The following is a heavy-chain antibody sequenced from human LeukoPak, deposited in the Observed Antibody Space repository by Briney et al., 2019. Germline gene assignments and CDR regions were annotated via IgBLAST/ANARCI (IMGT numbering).Heavy chain of an antibody. J-gene: IGHJ4*02. CDR2: IRYDGGNK. CDR1: GFTFSTYG. Sequence: GGSLRLSCAVSGFTFSTYGMHWVRQAPGKGLEWVAFIRYDGGNKYYVDSVKGRFTISRDNAKNSLYLQMNSLRAEDTAVYYCARTENSGRFFNYFDNWGQGTLVTVSS. D-gene: IGHD1-26*01. CDR3: ARTENSGRFFNYFDN. V-gene: IGHV3-30*02.